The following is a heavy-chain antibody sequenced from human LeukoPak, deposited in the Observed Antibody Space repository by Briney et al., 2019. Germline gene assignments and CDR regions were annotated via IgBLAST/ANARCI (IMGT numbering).Heavy chain of an antibody. V-gene: IGHV3-23*01. J-gene: IGHJ2*01. CDR1: GFNFSIYS. D-gene: IGHD4-23*01. CDR2: MSGSGYST. CDR3: AKDDYGGDFYWFFDL. Sequence: GGSLRLSCAASGFNFSIYSMNWVRQAPGKGLEWVSAMSGSGYSTYYADSVKGRFTISRDNSKNTLYLQMNSLRAEDTALYFCAKDDYGGDFYWFFDLWGRGTLVTVSS.